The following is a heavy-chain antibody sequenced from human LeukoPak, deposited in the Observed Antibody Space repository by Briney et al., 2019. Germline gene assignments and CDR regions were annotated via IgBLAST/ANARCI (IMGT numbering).Heavy chain of an antibody. Sequence: LSCAASGFTFSNAWMSWLRQPPGKGLEWIGYIYYSGSTNYYPSLKSRVTMSVDTSKNQFSLMLYSVTAADTAVYFCARRNSGTHTFDYWGQGTLVTVSS. V-gene: IGHV4-59*01. D-gene: IGHD1/OR15-1a*01. CDR3: ARRNSGTHTFDY. CDR1: GFTFSNAW. CDR2: IYYSGST. J-gene: IGHJ4*02.